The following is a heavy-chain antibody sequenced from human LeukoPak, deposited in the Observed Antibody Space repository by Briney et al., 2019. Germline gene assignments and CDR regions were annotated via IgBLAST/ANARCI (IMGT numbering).Heavy chain of an antibody. CDR2: ISSNGTVS. V-gene: IGHV3-11*01. CDR3: ARVLRDYYDTSGYNYWYFDF. CDR1: GFSFSDYY. D-gene: IGHD3-22*01. Sequence: PGGSLRLSCAASGFSFSDYYMSWIRQPPGRGVEWISYISSNGTVSFYADSVKGRFTISRDNAKTSFYLEMHSLRAADTAVYYCARVLRDYYDTSGYNYWYFDFWGRGTLVTVSS. J-gene: IGHJ2*01.